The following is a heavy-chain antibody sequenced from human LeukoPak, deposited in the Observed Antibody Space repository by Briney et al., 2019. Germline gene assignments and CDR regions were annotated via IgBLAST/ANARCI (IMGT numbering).Heavy chain of an antibody. CDR3: AKAPRRYCTNGVCYYFDY. CDR2: IRYDGSNK. CDR1: GFTFSSYG. Sequence: GGSLRLSCAASGFTFSSYGMHWVRQAPGKGLEWVAFIRYDGSNKYYADSVKGRSTISRDNSKNTLYLQMNSLRAEDTAVYYCAKAPRRYCTNGVCYYFDYWGQGTLVTVSS. D-gene: IGHD2-8*01. J-gene: IGHJ4*02. V-gene: IGHV3-30*02.